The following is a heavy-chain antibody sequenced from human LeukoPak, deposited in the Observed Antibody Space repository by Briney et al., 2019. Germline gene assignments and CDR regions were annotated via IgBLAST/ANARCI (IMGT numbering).Heavy chain of an antibody. Sequence: APVKVSCKASGHTLTGYYMHWVRQAPGQGLEWMGWINPNNGGTSYAEKFQGRVSMTRDTSISTAYMELGRLRFDDTAVYYCARGGPLTPTGYYYIYWGQGTLVTVSS. V-gene: IGHV1-2*02. CDR3: ARGGPLTPTGYYYIY. CDR1: GHTLTGYY. J-gene: IGHJ4*02. CDR2: INPNNGGT. D-gene: IGHD3-9*01.